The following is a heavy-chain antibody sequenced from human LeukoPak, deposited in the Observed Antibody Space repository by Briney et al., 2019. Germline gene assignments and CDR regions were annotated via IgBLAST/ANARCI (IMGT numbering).Heavy chain of an antibody. CDR3: AKRGVVVRAILVGFHKQAYYFES. J-gene: IGHJ4*02. V-gene: IGHV3-23*01. Sequence: GGSLRLSCAVSGITLSNYGMSWVRQAPGKGLEWVAGISDSGGTTNYADSVKGRFTVSRDNPKNTLYLQMNSLRAEDTAVYFCAKRGVVVRAILVGFHKQAYYFESWGQGVLVTVSS. CDR2: ISDSGGTT. CDR1: GITLSNYG. D-gene: IGHD3-10*01.